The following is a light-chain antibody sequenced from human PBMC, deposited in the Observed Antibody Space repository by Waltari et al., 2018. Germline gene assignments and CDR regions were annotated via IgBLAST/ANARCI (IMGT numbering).Light chain of an antibody. J-gene: IGLJ3*02. Sequence: QLVVTQSPSASAPLGASVKLTCTLTRGHSTFAIAWHQQQPGKGPRYLMSLNSDGSHSRGVAIPDRFSGSSSGAERYLTISSLESEDEADYYCETWDTAIHVFGGGTKLTVI. CDR2: LNSDGSH. CDR1: RGHSTFA. V-gene: IGLV4-69*01. CDR3: ETWDTAIHV.